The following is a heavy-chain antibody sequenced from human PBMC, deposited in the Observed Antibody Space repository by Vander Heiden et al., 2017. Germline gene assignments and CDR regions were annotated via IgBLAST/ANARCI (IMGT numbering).Heavy chain of an antibody. CDR1: GLTFRSYG. D-gene: IGHD2-2*02. CDR3: AKDRRVVVPAAIGEFDY. CDR2: ISYDGSNK. J-gene: IGHJ4*02. V-gene: IGHV3-30*18. Sequence: QVQLVESGGGVAQPGRSLRLSCAASGLTFRSYGMHWVRQARGKGLEWVAVISYDGSNKYYADSVKGRFTISRDNSKNTLYLQMNSLRAEDTAVYYCAKDRRVVVPAAIGEFDYWGQGTLVTVSS.